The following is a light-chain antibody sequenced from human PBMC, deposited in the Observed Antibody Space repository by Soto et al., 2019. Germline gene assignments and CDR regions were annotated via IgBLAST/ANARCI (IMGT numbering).Light chain of an antibody. J-gene: IGKJ2*01. CDR3: QQYGNPPPNA. V-gene: IGKV3-20*01. CDR1: QSISSSY. Sequence: EIVLTQSRGTLSLSPGERATLSCRASQSISSSYLAWYQQKPGQAPRVLIYGASSRATGIPDRFSGSGSGTDFTLTISRLEPEDFAVYFCQQYGNPPPNAFGQGTKVEIK. CDR2: GAS.